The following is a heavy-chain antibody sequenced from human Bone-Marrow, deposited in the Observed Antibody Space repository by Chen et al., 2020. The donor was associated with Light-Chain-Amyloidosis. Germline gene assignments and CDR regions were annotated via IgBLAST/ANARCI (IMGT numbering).Heavy chain of an antibody. Sequence: QVQLVQSGAEVKKPGSSVKVSCKASGGTFSSYAVSWVRQAPGQGLEWMGGIIPKSGTANYPQKWQARVTISADESTSTVYMELSSLRSEDTAVYYCARDMISNPPPPYYYGMDVWGQGTTVTVSS. CDR2: IIPKSGTA. J-gene: IGHJ6*02. CDR1: GGTFSSYA. D-gene: IGHD3-22*01. CDR3: ARDMISNPPPPYYYGMDV. V-gene: IGHV1-69*01.